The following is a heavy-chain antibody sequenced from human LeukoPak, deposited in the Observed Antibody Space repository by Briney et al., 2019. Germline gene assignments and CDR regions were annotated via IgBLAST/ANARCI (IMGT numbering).Heavy chain of an antibody. J-gene: IGHJ4*02. D-gene: IGHD5-18*01. V-gene: IGHV4-59*01. CDR3: ARADTAMAEPFDY. Sequence: PSETLSLTCTVSGGSISSYYWSWIRQPPGKGLEWIGYIYYGGSTNYNPSLKSRVTISVDTSKNQFSLKLSSVTAADTAVYYCARADTAMAEPFDYWGQGTLVTVSS. CDR2: IYYGGST. CDR1: GGSISSYY.